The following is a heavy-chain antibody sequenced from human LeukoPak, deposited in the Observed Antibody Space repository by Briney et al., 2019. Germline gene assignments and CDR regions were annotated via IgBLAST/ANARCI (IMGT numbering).Heavy chain of an antibody. CDR1: GFTFNSYV. CDR2: IGGSGGST. Sequence: GGSLRLSCAASGFTFNSYVISWVRQAPGKGLEWVSTIGGSGGSTHYADSVRGRFTISRDNSKNTVYLQMSSLRAEDTAMYYCAKGGSGSYLYYFDYWGQGTLVTVSP. V-gene: IGHV3-23*01. D-gene: IGHD3-10*01. J-gene: IGHJ4*02. CDR3: AKGGSGSYLYYFDY.